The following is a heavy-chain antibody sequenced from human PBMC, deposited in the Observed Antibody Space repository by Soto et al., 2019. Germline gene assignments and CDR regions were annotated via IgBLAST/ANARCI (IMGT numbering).Heavy chain of an antibody. D-gene: IGHD6-19*01. CDR2: IYYSGST. Sequence: QVQLQESGPGLVKPSQTLSLTCTVSGASISSGGYYWNWIRQHPGKGLEGMGYIYYSGSTYYNPSLKSRVTLSVDTSKNEFSLKLSSVTAADTAVYYCARDGRGRGIAVAGRFWYFDLWGRGTLVTVSS. CDR3: ARDGRGRGIAVAGRFWYFDL. V-gene: IGHV4-31*03. J-gene: IGHJ2*01. CDR1: GASISSGGYY.